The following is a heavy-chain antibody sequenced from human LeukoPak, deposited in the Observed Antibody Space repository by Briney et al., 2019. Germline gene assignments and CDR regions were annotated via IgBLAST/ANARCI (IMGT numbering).Heavy chain of an antibody. Sequence: SETLSLTFTVSGGSVTSSGCFWGWVRQSPGEGLEWIGSISYSGSTSYTPSLKSRITISLDTSKNQFSLKMSSVTAADTAVYFCVRDLEHFDIDYWGQGALVTVSS. V-gene: IGHV4-39*07. CDR2: ISYSGST. J-gene: IGHJ4*02. D-gene: IGHD1/OR15-1a*01. CDR1: GGSVTSSGCF. CDR3: VRDLEHFDIDY.